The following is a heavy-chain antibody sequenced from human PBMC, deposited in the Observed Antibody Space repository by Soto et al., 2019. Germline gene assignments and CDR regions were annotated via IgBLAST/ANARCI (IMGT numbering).Heavy chain of an antibody. J-gene: IGHJ3*02. CDR1: GGSFSGYY. CDR2: INHSGST. V-gene: IGHV4-34*01. Sequence: SETLSLTCAVYGGSFSGYYWSWIRQPPGTGLEWIGEINHSGSTNYNPSLKSRVTISVDTSKNQFSLKVSSVIAADTAVYYCASQSDSYCSGGSCYSRAFDIWGQGTMVTVSS. D-gene: IGHD2-15*01. CDR3: ASQSDSYCSGGSCYSRAFDI.